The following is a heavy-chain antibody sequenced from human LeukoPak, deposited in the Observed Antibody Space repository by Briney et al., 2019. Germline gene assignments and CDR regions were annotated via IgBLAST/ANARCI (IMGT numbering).Heavy chain of an antibody. Sequence: ASVKVSCKASGYTFTGYYMHWVRQAPGQGLEWMGWINPNSGGTNYAQKFQGRVTMTRDTSISTAYMELSRLRSDDTAVYYCARDREGDYDTYYFDYWGQGTLVTVSS. D-gene: IGHD4-17*01. CDR1: GYTFTGYY. J-gene: IGHJ4*02. V-gene: IGHV1-2*02. CDR3: ARDREGDYDTYYFDY. CDR2: INPNSGGT.